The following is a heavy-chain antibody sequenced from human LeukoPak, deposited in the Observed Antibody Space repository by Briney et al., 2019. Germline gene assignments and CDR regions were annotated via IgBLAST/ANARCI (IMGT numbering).Heavy chain of an antibody. CDR2: IYTSGST. D-gene: IGHD4-17*01. J-gene: IGHJ6*03. V-gene: IGHV4-61*02. Sequence: PSETLSLTCTVSGGSISSGSYYWSWIRQPAGKGLEWIGRIYTSGSTNYNPSLKSRVTISVDTSKNQFSLKLSSVTAADTAVYYCASSTDGDEGRSPLVPSYYYYYMDVWGKGTTVTISS. CDR3: ASSTDGDEGRSPLVPSYYYYYMDV. CDR1: GGSISSGSYY.